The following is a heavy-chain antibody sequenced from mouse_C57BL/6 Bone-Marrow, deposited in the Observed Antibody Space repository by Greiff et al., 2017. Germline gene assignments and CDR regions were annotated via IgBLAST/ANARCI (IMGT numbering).Heavy chain of an antibody. D-gene: IGHD2-2*01. J-gene: IGHJ1*03. CDR3: AVWLRYFDV. CDR2: INPSTGGT. CDR1: GYSFTGYY. Sequence: EVQLQQSGPELVKPGASVKISCKASGYSFTGYYMNWVKQSPEKSLEWIGAINPSTGGTTYTQKFKAKATLTVDKSSSTAYMQLKGLTSEDSAVYYWAVWLRYFDVWGTGTTVTVSS. V-gene: IGHV1-42*01.